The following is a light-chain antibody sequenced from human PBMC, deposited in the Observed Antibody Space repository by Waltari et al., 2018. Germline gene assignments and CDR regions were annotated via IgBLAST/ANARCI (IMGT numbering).Light chain of an antibody. J-gene: IGKJ1*01. CDR3: MQALQTPRM. V-gene: IGKV2-28*01. Sequence: IVMSQSPLSLPVNLGEPASISCRSSQSLLHRNGYNYLDWYLQKPGQSPQLLIYLGSNRASGVPDRFSGSGSGTDFTLKISRVEAEDVGVYYCMQALQTPRMFGQGTKVEIK. CDR1: QSLLHRNGYNY. CDR2: LGS.